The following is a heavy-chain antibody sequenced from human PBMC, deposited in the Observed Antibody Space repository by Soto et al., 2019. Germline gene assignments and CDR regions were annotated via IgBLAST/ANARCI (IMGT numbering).Heavy chain of an antibody. CDR2: INSDGSST. J-gene: IGHJ6*03. Sequence: EVQLVESGGGLVQPGGSLRLSCAASGFTFSSYWMHWVRQAPGKGLVWVSRINSDGSSTSYADSVKGRFTISRDNAKNTLYLQMNSLSAEAKAVYYCARSGISWSNYDYYYMDVWGKGTPVTVSS. V-gene: IGHV3-74*01. CDR3: ARSGISWSNYDYYYMDV. D-gene: IGHD6-13*01. CDR1: GFTFSSYW.